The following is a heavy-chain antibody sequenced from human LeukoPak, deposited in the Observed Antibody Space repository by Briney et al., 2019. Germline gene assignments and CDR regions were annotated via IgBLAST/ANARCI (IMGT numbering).Heavy chain of an antibody. D-gene: IGHD7-27*01. CDR1: GFTFSTSA. V-gene: IGHV3-30*02. J-gene: IGHJ4*02. CDR2: IRYDGSDK. CDR3: AKDLGTSPTPRGYFDY. Sequence: PGGSLRLSCAASGFTFSTSATHWVRQTPGKGLEWVAFIRYDGSDKYYADSVKGRFTISRDNSKNTLYLQMDSLRAEDTAVYYCAKDLGTSPTPRGYFDYWGQGTLVTVSS.